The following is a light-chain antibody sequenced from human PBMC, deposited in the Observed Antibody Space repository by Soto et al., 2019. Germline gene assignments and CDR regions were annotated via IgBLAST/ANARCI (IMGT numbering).Light chain of an antibody. J-gene: IGKJ5*01. V-gene: IGKV3-20*01. CDR1: QSVSSN. Sequence: EIVMTQSPATLFVSPGERATLSCRASQSVSSNLAWYQQKPGQAPRLLIYAASSRATGSPDRFSGGGSGTDFTLTISRLEPEDFAVYYCQQYGYSPITFGQGTRLEIK. CDR3: QQYGYSPIT. CDR2: AAS.